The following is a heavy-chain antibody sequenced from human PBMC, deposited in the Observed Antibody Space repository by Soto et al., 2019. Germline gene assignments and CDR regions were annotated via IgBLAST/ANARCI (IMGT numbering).Heavy chain of an antibody. J-gene: IGHJ4*02. Sequence: PSETLSLTCAVYGGSFSGYYWSWIRQPPGKGLEWIGEINHSGSTNYNPSLKSRVTISVDTSKNQFSLKLSSVTAADTAVYYCARGRNLQVRHSGWVYFDYWGQGTLVTVSS. D-gene: IGHD6-19*01. V-gene: IGHV4-34*01. CDR2: INHSGST. CDR3: ARGRNLQVRHSGWVYFDY. CDR1: GGSFSGYY.